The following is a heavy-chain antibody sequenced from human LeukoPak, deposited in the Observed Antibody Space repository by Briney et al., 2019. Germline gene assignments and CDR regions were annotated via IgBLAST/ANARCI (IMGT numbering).Heavy chain of an antibody. CDR3: ARPGDNYRHWYFDL. J-gene: IGHJ2*01. D-gene: IGHD4-11*01. Sequence: GGPLRLSCETSGFTFNNYGMYWVRQTPGKGLEWVAVIWNDGSNKYYADSVKGRFTISRDNTRNAVNLQMDSLRADDTAVYYCARPGDNYRHWYFDLWGRGTRVTVSS. CDR2: IWNDGSNK. V-gene: IGHV3-33*07. CDR1: GFTFNNYG.